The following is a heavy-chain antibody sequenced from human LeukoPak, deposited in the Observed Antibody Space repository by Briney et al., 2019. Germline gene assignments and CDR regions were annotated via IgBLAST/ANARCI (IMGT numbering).Heavy chain of an antibody. Sequence: GASVKVSCKASGYTFTGYYMHWVRQAPGQGLEWMGWMYANSGDTQSAQKFQGRVTMTRDTSISTAYMELSGLTSDDTAMYYCAREPPGTSGCDYWGQGTLVTVSS. J-gene: IGHJ4*02. CDR1: GYTFTGYY. CDR2: MYANSGDT. V-gene: IGHV1-2*02. CDR3: AREPPGTSGCDY. D-gene: IGHD5-12*01.